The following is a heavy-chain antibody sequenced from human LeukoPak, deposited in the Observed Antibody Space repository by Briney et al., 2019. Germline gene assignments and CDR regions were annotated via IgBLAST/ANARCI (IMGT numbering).Heavy chain of an antibody. CDR2: MNPNSGNT. CDR1: GYTFTSYD. V-gene: IGHV1-8*01. CDR3: ARAATRGNWFDP. Sequence: ASVKVSCKASGYTFTSYDINWVRQATGQGLEWMGWMNPNSGNTGYAQKFQGRVTMTRNTSISTAYMELSSLRSEDTAVYYCARAATRGNWFDPWGQGTLVTVSS. J-gene: IGHJ5*02. D-gene: IGHD3-10*01.